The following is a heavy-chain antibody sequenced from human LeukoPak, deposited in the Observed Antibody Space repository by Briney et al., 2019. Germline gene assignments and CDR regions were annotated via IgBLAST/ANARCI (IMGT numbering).Heavy chain of an antibody. CDR1: GGSISSSNW. V-gene: IGHV4-4*02. CDR3: ARIRGAYSGRPFDY. D-gene: IGHD1-26*01. CDR2: IYHSGST. Sequence: PSETLSLTCAVSGGSISSSNWWSWVRQPPGKGLEWIGEIYHSGSTNYNPSLKSRVTISVDTSKNQFSLKLSSVTAADTAVYYCARIRGAYSGRPFDYWGQGTLVTVSS. J-gene: IGHJ4*02.